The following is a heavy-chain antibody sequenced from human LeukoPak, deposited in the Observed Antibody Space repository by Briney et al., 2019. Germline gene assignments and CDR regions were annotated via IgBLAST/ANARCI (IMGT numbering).Heavy chain of an antibody. CDR3: ARDPDCISANCYFAHYDY. J-gene: IGHJ4*02. CDR2: ISAYNGNT. Sequence: ASVKVSCKASGYTFTSYGISWVRQAPGQGLEWMGWISAYNGNTNYAQKLQGRVTMTTDTSTSTAYMELRSLRSDDTAVYYCARDPDCISANCYFAHYDYWGQGTLATVSS. V-gene: IGHV1-18*01. CDR1: GYTFTSYG. D-gene: IGHD2-2*01.